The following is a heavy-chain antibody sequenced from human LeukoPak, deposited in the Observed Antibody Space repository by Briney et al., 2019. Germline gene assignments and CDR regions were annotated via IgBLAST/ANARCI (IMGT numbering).Heavy chain of an antibody. D-gene: IGHD1-26*01. CDR3: ARDRGKYYISWYFDP. Sequence: GGSLRLSCAASGFILSGYEMNWVRQAPGKGLEWVSFISSSGDTIYCADSVKGRFTVSRDNAKNSLYLQVNSLRAEDTAVYYCARDRGKYYISWYFDPWGRGTLVTVSS. CDR2: ISSSGDTI. V-gene: IGHV3-48*03. J-gene: IGHJ2*01. CDR1: GFILSGYE.